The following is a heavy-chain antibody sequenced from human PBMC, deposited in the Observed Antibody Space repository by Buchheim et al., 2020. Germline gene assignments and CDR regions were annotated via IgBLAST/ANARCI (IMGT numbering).Heavy chain of an antibody. D-gene: IGHD2/OR15-2a*01. CDR2: ISSSSSTI. CDR3: ARQGKYLSFDY. J-gene: IGHJ4*02. CDR1: AFTFSSYS. V-gene: IGHV3-48*01. Sequence: EVQLVESGGGLVQPGGSLRLSCAASAFTFSSYSMNWVRQAPGKGLEWVSYISSSSSTIYYADSVKGRFTISRDNAKNSLSLQRNSLRAEDTAVYYCARQGKYLSFDYWGQGTL.